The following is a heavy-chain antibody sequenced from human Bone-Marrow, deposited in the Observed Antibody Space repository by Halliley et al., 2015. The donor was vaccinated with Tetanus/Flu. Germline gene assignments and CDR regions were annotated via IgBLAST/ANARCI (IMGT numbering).Heavy chain of an antibody. Sequence: VSYISSASSYTYYADSVKGRFTISRDNAKNSLYLQMNSLRAGDTAVYYCASLTIFGDYNGMDVWGQGTTVTVSS. V-gene: IGHV3-11*06. D-gene: IGHD3-3*01. CDR3: ASLTIFGDYNGMDV. CDR2: ISSASSYT. J-gene: IGHJ6*02.